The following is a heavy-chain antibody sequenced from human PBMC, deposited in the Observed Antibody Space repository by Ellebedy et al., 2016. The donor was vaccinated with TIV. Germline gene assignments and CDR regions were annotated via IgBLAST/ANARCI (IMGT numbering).Heavy chain of an antibody. CDR1: GGPASRYF. V-gene: IGHV4-4*07. Sequence: SETLSLTXTVSGGPASRYFWSWIRQPAGKGLEWIGRIFTSGSFNYNPSLMSRVTMSVVTSKNQISLRLNSVTAADTAVYYCARVHCSITTCDYYYMDVWGKGTTVTVSS. J-gene: IGHJ6*03. CDR2: IFTSGSF. CDR3: ARVHCSITTCDYYYMDV. D-gene: IGHD1-1*01.